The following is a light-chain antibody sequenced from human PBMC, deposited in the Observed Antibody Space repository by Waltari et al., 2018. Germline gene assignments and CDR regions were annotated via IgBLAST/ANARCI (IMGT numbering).Light chain of an antibody. Sequence: ILLTQSPATLSVSPGERATLPCRASQRVGGNLAWYQQKPGQAPRPLIYGASTWVTGLPARFSGSGSETEFTLTISSVQSEDFAVYYCQQYNDWPLYTFGQGTKLEIK. CDR3: QQYNDWPLYT. J-gene: IGKJ2*01. CDR1: QRVGGN. V-gene: IGKV3-15*01. CDR2: GAS.